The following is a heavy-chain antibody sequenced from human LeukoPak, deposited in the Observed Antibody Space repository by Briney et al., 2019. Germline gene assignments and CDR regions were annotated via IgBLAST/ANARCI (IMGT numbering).Heavy chain of an antibody. CDR3: ARVLGSGSKNDY. CDR1: GYTFTGYY. Sequence: GASVTVSCTASGYTFTGYYMHWVRQAPGQGLGWMGWINPNSGGTNYAQKFQGRVTMTRDTSISTAYMELSRLRSDDTAVYYCARVLGSGSKNDYWGQGTLVTVSS. D-gene: IGHD1-26*01. V-gene: IGHV1-2*02. CDR2: INPNSGGT. J-gene: IGHJ4*02.